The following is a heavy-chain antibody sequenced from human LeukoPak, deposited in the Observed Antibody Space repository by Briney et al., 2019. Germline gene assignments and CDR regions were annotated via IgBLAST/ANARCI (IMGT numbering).Heavy chain of an antibody. J-gene: IGHJ4*02. CDR3: AREDYGDYARIDY. CDR1: GGSISSYY. V-gene: IGHV4-59*01. Sequence: PSETLSLTCTVSGGSISSYYWSWIRQPPGKGLEWIGYIYYSGSTNYNPSLESRVTISVDTSKNQFSLKLSSVTAADTAVYYCAREDYGDYARIDYWGQGTLVTVSS. CDR2: IYYSGST. D-gene: IGHD4-17*01.